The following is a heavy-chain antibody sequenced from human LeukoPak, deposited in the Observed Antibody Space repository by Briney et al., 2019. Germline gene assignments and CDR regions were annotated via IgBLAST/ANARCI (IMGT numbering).Heavy chain of an antibody. CDR1: GYTFTGYY. J-gene: IGHJ4*02. CDR2: INPNSGGT. V-gene: IGHV1-2*02. Sequence: ASVKVSCKASGYTFTGYYMHWVRQAPGQGLEWMGWINPNSGGTNYAQKFQGRVTMTRDTSISTAYMELSRLRSDDTAVYYCARAPYYYGVYYFDYWGQGTLVTVSS. D-gene: IGHD3-10*01. CDR3: ARAPYYYGVYYFDY.